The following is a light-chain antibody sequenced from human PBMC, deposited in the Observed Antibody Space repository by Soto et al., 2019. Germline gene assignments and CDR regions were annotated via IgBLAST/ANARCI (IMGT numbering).Light chain of an antibody. J-gene: IGLJ2*01. Sequence: QSVLTQPPSASGSPGQSVTISCTGTSRDVGGYNYVSWYQQHPGKAPKLLISEVSKRPSGVPDRFSGSKSGNTASLTVSGLQAEDEADYYCSSYAGSNNLVFGGGTKVTVL. CDR3: SSYAGSNNLV. CDR1: SRDVGGYNY. CDR2: EVS. V-gene: IGLV2-8*01.